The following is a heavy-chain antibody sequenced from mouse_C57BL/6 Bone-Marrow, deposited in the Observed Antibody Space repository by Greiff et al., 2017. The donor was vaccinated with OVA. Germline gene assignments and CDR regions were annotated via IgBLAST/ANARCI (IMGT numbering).Heavy chain of an antibody. Sequence: QVQLQQSGAELVRPGSSVKLSCKASGYTFTSYWMHWVKQRPIQGLEWIGNIDPSDSETHYNQKFKDKATLTVDKSSSTAYMQLSSLTSEDSAVYYCARHYGNYNVDYWGQGTTLTVSS. CDR2: IDPSDSET. D-gene: IGHD2-1*01. J-gene: IGHJ2*01. V-gene: IGHV1-52*01. CDR3: ARHYGNYNVDY. CDR1: GYTFTSYW.